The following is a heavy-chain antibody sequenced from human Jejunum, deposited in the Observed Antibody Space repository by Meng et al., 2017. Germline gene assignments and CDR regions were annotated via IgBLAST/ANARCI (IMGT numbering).Heavy chain of an antibody. CDR1: GFTFSNAW. Sequence: GESLQISCAASGFTFSNAWMSWVRQAPGKGLEWVGRAKSKSYGGTIEYAALVKGRFTISRDDSQNTVYLQLNSLKTEDTAVYYCNTDVDYQRPQIDYWGQGTLVTVSS. J-gene: IGHJ4*02. D-gene: IGHD4/OR15-4a*01. V-gene: IGHV3-15*01. CDR2: AKSKSYGGTI. CDR3: NTDVDYQRPQIDY.